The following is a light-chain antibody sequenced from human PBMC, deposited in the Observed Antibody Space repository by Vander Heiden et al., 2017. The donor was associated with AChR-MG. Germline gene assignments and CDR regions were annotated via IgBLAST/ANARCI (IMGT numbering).Light chain of an antibody. CDR3: AAWDDSLNGRVV. CDR1: SSNIGSNT. V-gene: IGLV1-44*01. Sequence: QSVLTQPPSASGTPGQRVTISRSGSSSNIGSNTVNWYQQLPGTAPKLLIYSSNQRPSGVPDRFSGSKSGTSASLAISGLQSEDEADYYCAAWDDSLNGRVVFGGGTKLTVL. CDR2: SSN. J-gene: IGLJ2*01.